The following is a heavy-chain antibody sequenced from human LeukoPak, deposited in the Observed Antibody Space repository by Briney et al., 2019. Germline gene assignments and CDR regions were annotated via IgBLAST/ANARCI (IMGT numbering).Heavy chain of an antibody. CDR2: INPSGGST. Sequence: GASVKVFCKASGYNFISYYMHWVRQAPGQGLGWMGIINPSGGSTSYAQEFQDRVTMTRDTSTSTVYMELSSLKSEDTAVYYCAREDVVLVDAVRYYYYGMDVWGQGTTVTVSS. CDR3: AREDVVLVDAVRYYYYGMDV. J-gene: IGHJ6*02. D-gene: IGHD2-8*01. V-gene: IGHV1-46*01. CDR1: GYNFISYY.